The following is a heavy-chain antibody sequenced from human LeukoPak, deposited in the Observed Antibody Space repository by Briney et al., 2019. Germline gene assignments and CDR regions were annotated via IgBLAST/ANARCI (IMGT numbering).Heavy chain of an antibody. CDR3: ARVTALPEFDY. CDR1: GGSISSGNYY. CDR2: IYYSGST. V-gene: IGHV4-30-4*01. D-gene: IGHD3-10*01. Sequence: SETLSLTCTVSGGSISSGNYYWSWIRQPPGKGLEWIGYIYYSGSTYYNPSLKSRVTISVDTSKNQFSLKLSSVTAADTAVYYCARVTALPEFDYWGQGTLVTVSS. J-gene: IGHJ4*02.